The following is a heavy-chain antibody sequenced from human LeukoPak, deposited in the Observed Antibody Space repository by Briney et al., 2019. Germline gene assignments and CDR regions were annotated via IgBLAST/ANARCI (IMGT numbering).Heavy chain of an antibody. Sequence: GGSLRLSCAASGFTFDDYAMHWVRQAPGKGLEWVSGISWNSGNIGYADSVKGRFTISRDNAKNTLYLQMNSLRAEDTAVYYCARSDWFDPWGQGTLVTVSS. CDR3: ARSDWFDP. CDR1: GFTFDDYA. J-gene: IGHJ5*02. V-gene: IGHV3-9*01. CDR2: ISWNSGNI.